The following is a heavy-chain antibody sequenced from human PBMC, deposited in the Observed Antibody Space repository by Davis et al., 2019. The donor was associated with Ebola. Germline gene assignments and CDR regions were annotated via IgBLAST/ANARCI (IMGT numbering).Heavy chain of an antibody. CDR3: ARGDIATDQVEYFDY. CDR2: IIPIIARE. CDR1: GYTFTSYG. D-gene: IGHD5-12*01. J-gene: IGHJ4*02. V-gene: IGHV1-69*13. Sequence: SVKVSCKASGYTFTSYGISWVRQVPGQGLEWMGGIIPIIAREDYAQKFQGRVTISADASTDTAYMELSSLRSEDTAIYYCARGDIATDQVEYFDYWGQGTLVTVSS.